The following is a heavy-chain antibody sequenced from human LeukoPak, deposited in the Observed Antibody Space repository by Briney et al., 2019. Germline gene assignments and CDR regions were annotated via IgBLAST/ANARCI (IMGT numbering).Heavy chain of an antibody. Sequence: ASVKVSCKVSGYTLTELSMHWVRQAPGKGLEWMGGFDPEDGETIYAQKFQGRVNMTEDTSTDTAYMELSSLRSEDTAVYYCAKDLHYYDSSGYLDIWGQGTMVTVSS. CDR1: GYTLTELS. CDR3: AKDLHYYDSSGYLDI. CDR2: FDPEDGET. D-gene: IGHD3-22*01. J-gene: IGHJ3*02. V-gene: IGHV1-24*01.